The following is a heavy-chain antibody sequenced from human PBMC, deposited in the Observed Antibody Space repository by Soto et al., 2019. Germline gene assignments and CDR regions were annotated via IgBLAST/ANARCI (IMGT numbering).Heavy chain of an antibody. J-gene: IGHJ6*02. CDR1: GYTFTGYY. V-gene: IGHV1-2*04. D-gene: IGHD6-13*01. CDR3: ARGPYSSSPYYYYYGMDV. CDR2: INPNSGGT. Sequence: GASVKVSCKASGYTFTGYYMHWVRQAPGQGLEWMGWINPNSGGTNYAQKFQGWVTMTRDTSISTAYMELSRLRSDDTAVYYCARGPYSSSPYYYYYGMDVWGQGTTVTVSS.